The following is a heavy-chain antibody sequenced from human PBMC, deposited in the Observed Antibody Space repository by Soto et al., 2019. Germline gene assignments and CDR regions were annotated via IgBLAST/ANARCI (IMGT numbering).Heavy chain of an antibody. J-gene: IGHJ4*02. CDR2: INAGNGNT. CDR3: ASGEPPDIVVVPAANPGDY. D-gene: IGHD2-2*01. Sequence: QVQLVQSGAEVKKPGASVKVSCKASGYTFTSYAMYWVRQAPGQSLEWMGWINAGNGNTKYSQKFQGRVTITRDTSSSTAYMELSSLRSEDTAVYYCASGEPPDIVVVPAANPGDYWGQGTLVTVSS. V-gene: IGHV1-3*01. CDR1: GYTFTSYA.